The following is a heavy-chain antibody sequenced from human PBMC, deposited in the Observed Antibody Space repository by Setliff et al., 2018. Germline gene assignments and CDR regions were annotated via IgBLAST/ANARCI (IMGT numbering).Heavy chain of an antibody. D-gene: IGHD1-26*01. V-gene: IGHV5-51*01. CDR2: VYPGDSDT. J-gene: IGHJ4*02. CDR3: AREHVSGHSEY. Sequence: GESLKISCKGSGYSFANSWIAWVRQMPGKGLEWMGIVYPGDSDTQYSPSFQGQVTFSSDKSINTAYLHLSSLKASDTAMYYCAREHVSGHSEYWGQGTLVTVSS. CDR1: GYSFANSW.